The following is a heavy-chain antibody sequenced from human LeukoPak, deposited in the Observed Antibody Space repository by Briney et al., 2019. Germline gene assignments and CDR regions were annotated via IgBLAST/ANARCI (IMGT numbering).Heavy chain of an antibody. CDR3: ARRPSTRRYYYDSSGYKTNWFDP. J-gene: IGHJ5*02. D-gene: IGHD3-22*01. CDR1: GGSFSGYY. Sequence: PSETLSLTCAVYGGSFSGYYWSWIRQPPGKGLEWIGEINHSGSTNYNPSLKSRVTISVDTSKNQFSLKLSSVTAADTAVYYCARRPSTRRYYYDSSGYKTNWFDPWGQGTLVTVSS. CDR2: INHSGST. V-gene: IGHV4-34*01.